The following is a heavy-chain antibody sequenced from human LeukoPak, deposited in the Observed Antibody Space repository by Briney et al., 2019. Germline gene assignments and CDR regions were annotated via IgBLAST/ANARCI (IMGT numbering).Heavy chain of an antibody. CDR3: ARVFKRVITFGGVIVNPKYYLDY. J-gene: IGHJ4*02. CDR2: IYYSGSM. CDR1: GGSISSSSYY. D-gene: IGHD3-16*02. Sequence: SETLSLTCTVSGGSISSSSYYWGWIRQPPGKGLEWIGSIYYSGSMYYNPSLKSRVTISVDTSKNQFSLKLSSVTAADTAVYYCARVFKRVITFGGVIVNPKYYLDYWGQGTLVTVSS. V-gene: IGHV4-39*07.